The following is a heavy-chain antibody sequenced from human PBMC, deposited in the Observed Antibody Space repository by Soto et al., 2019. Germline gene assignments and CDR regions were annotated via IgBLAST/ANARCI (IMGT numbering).Heavy chain of an antibody. CDR1: GFTFSSYA. V-gene: IGHV3-23*01. CDR3: AREYSSGWKTFDY. D-gene: IGHD6-19*01. Sequence: GGSLRLSCAASGFTFSSYAMSWVRQAPGKGLEWVSVISGSGGGTSYADSVKGRFTISRDNSKNTLYLQMNSLRAEDTAVYYCAREYSSGWKTFDYWDQGTLVTVSS. CDR2: ISGSGGGT. J-gene: IGHJ4*02.